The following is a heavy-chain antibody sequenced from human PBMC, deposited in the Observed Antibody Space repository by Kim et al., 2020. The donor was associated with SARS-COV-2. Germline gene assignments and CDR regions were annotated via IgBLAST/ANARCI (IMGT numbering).Heavy chain of an antibody. CDR2: VIPMLGVA. CDR3: ARDLTKVTTGRVGNWLDP. D-gene: IGHD4-17*01. J-gene: IGHJ5*02. V-gene: IGHV1-69*04. Sequence: SVKVSCKASGGTFSSDSIGWVRQAPGQGLEWMGRVIPMLGVAFYAQKFQGRVTITADKSTGTAFMELHSLTSEDTAVYFCARDLTKVTTGRVGNWLDPW. CDR1: GGTFSSDS.